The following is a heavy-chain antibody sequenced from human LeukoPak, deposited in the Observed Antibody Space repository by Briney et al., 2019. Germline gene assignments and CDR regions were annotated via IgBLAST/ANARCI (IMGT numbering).Heavy chain of an antibody. V-gene: IGHV4-39*07. Sequence: SKTLSLTCTVSGDSISSSNYYWGWIRQPPGKGLEWIGSIYHSGSTYHNPSLKSRVTISVDTSKNQFSLKLRSVTAADTAVYYCARPTARLGWFDPWGQGTLVTVSS. CDR3: ARPTARLGWFDP. CDR2: IYHSGST. J-gene: IGHJ5*02. D-gene: IGHD6-6*01. CDR1: GDSISSSNYY.